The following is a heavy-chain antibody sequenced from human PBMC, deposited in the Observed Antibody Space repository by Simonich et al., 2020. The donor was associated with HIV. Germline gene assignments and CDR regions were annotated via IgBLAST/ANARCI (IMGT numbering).Heavy chain of an antibody. D-gene: IGHD3-3*01. V-gene: IGHV4-34*01. CDR3: ARRDRELILYFDY. Sequence: QVQLQQWGAGLLKPSETLSLTCAVYGGSFRGYYWSWIRQPPGKGLEWIGEINYSGITNYKSSLNSRATISVDKSKNQFSLKLSSVTAADTAIYYCARRDRELILYFDYWGQGNLVTVSS. CDR2: INYSGIT. CDR1: GGSFRGYY. J-gene: IGHJ4*02.